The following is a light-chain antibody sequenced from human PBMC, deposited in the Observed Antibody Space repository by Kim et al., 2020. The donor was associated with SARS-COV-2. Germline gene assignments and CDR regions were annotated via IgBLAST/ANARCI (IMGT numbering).Light chain of an antibody. J-gene: IGKJ2*01. CDR2: GVS. Sequence: PGETAPPSRRASQGVSNLLGWYQQTPGQAPRLLIYGVSNRASGVPARFSGSGSGTDFTRTINSLEPDDCAVYFCQQGTKWPPMFTFGQGTKLEIK. CDR1: QGVSNL. CDR3: QQGTKWPPMFT. V-gene: IGKV3-11*01.